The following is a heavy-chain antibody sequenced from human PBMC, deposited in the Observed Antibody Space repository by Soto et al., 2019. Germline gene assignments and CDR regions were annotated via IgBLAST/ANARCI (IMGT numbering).Heavy chain of an antibody. J-gene: IGHJ3*02. CDR1: GYTFTGYG. V-gene: IGHV1-18*01. D-gene: IGHD4-17*01. Sequence: ASVKVSCKASGYTFTGYGIGWVRQAPGQGLEWMGWISAYNGNTNYAQKLQGWVTMTRDTSISTAYMELSRLRSDDTAVYYCARVTTVTETAFDIWGQGTMVTVSS. CDR3: ARVTTVTETAFDI. CDR2: ISAYNGNT.